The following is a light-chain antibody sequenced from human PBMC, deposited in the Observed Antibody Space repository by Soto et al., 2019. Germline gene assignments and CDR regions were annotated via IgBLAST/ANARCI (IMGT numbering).Light chain of an antibody. CDR1: QSVSSY. CDR2: DAS. CDR3: QQRSNWPPYT. Sequence: EIVLTQSPATLSLSPGERATLSCRASQSVSSYLAWYQQKPGQAPRLLIYDASNRATGIPARFSGSGSGTDFTLTISSLEPEDFAVYSCQQRSNWPPYTFGQGTTLEIK. J-gene: IGKJ2*01. V-gene: IGKV3-11*01.